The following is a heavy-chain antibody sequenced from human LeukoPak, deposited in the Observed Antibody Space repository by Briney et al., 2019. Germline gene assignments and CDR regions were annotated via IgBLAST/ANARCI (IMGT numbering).Heavy chain of an antibody. J-gene: IGHJ4*02. CDR1: GGSISSSYYY. Sequence: SSETLSLTCTVSGGSISSSYYYWGWIRQPPGKGLEWIGSIYSSGSTYYNPSLKSRVTISVDKSKNQFSLKLSSVTAADTAVYYCARDYSRGFLDYWGQGTLVTVSS. D-gene: IGHD5-12*01. CDR2: IYSSGST. CDR3: ARDYSRGFLDY. V-gene: IGHV4-39*07.